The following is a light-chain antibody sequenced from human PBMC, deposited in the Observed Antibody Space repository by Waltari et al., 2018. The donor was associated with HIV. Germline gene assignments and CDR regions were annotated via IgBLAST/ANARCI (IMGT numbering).Light chain of an antibody. CDR2: ANN. CDR1: RSNIGSNC. Sequence: SVLTPPPSASGTPGQRVTISCSGLRSNIGSNCVSCYQQFPGTAPKVLMSANNQRPSGVPDRFSASKSGTSASLAISGLHSEDEADYYCATWDDSLNGPLFGGGTKLTVL. J-gene: IGLJ2*01. CDR3: ATWDDSLNGPL. V-gene: IGLV1-44*01.